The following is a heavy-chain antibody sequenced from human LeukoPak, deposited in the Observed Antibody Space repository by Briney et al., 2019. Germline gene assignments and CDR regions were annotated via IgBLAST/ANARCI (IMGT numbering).Heavy chain of an antibody. V-gene: IGHV1-2*02. D-gene: IGHD5-12*01. J-gene: IGHJ4*02. CDR1: GYTFTAYY. CDR2: INPNSGGT. CDR3: AKDRAVATIGGIDY. Sequence: WASVKVSCKASGYTFTAYYIHWVRQAPRHGLEWMGWINPNSGGTNYAQKFQGRVTMTRDTSISTVYMELSRLRSDDTAVYYCAKDRAVATIGGIDYWGQGTLVTVSS.